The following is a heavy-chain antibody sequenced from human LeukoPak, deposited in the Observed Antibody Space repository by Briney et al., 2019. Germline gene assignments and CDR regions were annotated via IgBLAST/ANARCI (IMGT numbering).Heavy chain of an antibody. CDR2: IYWNDDK. D-gene: IGHD3-10*01. CDR3: ALQPFGESQGLYYYYYMDV. V-gene: IGHV2-5*01. Sequence: SGPTLVNPTQTLTLTCTFSGFSLSTSGVGVGWIRQPPGKALEWLALIYWNDDKRYSPSLKSRLTITKDTSKNQVVLTMTNMDPVDTATYYCALQPFGESQGLYYYYYMDVWGKGTTVTVSS. J-gene: IGHJ6*03. CDR1: GFSLSTSGVG.